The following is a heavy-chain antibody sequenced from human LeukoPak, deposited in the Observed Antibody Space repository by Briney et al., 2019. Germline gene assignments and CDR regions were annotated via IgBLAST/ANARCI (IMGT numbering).Heavy chain of an antibody. CDR3: ARDLSGSLYFDY. J-gene: IGHJ4*02. V-gene: IGHV4-4*07. Sequence: PSETLSLTCTVYGASISSYYYNWIRQTAGRGLEWIGRLYISGSTDYNPSLKSRVTISVDRSTNQFSLNLRSVTAADTAVYFCARDLSGSLYFDYWGQGVLVTVSS. CDR1: GASISSYY. D-gene: IGHD3-10*01. CDR2: LYISGST.